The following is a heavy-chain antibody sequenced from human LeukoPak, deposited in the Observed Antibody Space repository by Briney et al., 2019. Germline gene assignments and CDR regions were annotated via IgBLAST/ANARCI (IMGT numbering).Heavy chain of an antibody. D-gene: IGHD6-19*01. Sequence: GGSLRLSCAASGFTFSSYAMHWVRQAPGKGLEWVALISYDGSNEHYADSVKGRFTISRDNSKNTLYLQMNSLSADDTAMYYCARDFRAMAGNFEYWGQGTLVTLSS. CDR1: GFTFSSYA. CDR3: ARDFRAMAGNFEY. V-gene: IGHV3-30-3*01. CDR2: ISYDGSNE. J-gene: IGHJ4*02.